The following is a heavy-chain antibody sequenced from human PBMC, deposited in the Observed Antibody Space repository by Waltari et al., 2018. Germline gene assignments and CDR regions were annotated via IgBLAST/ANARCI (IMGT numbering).Heavy chain of an antibody. CDR2: IWYDGSNK. J-gene: IGHJ4*02. V-gene: IGHV3-33*01. Sequence: QVQLVESGGGVVQPGRSLRLSCAASGFTFSSYGMHWVRQAPGKGLEWVAVIWYDGSNKYYADSVKGRFTISRDNSKNTLYLQMNSLRAEDTAVYYCARVGAGDYVWGSYRYWAFDYWGQGTLVTVSS. D-gene: IGHD3-16*02. CDR3: ARVGAGDYVWGSYRYWAFDY. CDR1: GFTFSSYG.